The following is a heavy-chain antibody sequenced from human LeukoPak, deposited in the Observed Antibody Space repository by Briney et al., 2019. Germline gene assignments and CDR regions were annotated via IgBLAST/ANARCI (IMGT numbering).Heavy chain of an antibody. Sequence: PSETLSLTCTVSGGSISSYYWSWIRQPPGKGLEWIGYIYYNGSTNYNPSLKSRVTISVDTSKNQFSLKLSSVTAADTAVYYCARADGIVGATVWFDPWGQGTLVTVSS. V-gene: IGHV4-59*01. D-gene: IGHD1-26*01. J-gene: IGHJ5*02. CDR1: GGSISSYY. CDR2: IYYNGST. CDR3: ARADGIVGATVWFDP.